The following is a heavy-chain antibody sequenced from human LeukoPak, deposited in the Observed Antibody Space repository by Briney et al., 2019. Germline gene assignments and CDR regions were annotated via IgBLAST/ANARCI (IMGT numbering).Heavy chain of an antibody. Sequence: GGSLRLSCAASGFTFSGYAMNWVRQAPGKELEWVSAISTTGDNTDYADSVKGRFTISRDNSKNTLYLQMDSLSAEDTAVYYCAKDHYGGNHYYFGMDVWGQGTTVTVSS. CDR2: ISTTGDNT. CDR3: AKDHYGGNHYYFGMDV. D-gene: IGHD4-23*01. J-gene: IGHJ6*02. CDR1: GFTFSGYA. V-gene: IGHV3-23*01.